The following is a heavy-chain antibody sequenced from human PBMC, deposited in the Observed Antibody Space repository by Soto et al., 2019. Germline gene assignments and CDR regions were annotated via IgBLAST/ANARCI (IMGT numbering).Heavy chain of an antibody. D-gene: IGHD3-3*01. CDR3: ARVPGDFWSGYYSWFDP. CDR1: GGSISNSY. Sequence: PSETLSLTCTVSGGSISNSYWSWIRQSPGKGLEWIGYIYSSGSTNYNPSLKSRVTISVDRSKNQFSLKLSSVTAADTAVYYCARVPGDFWSGYYSWFDPWGQGTLVTVS. V-gene: IGHV4-59*12. CDR2: IYSSGST. J-gene: IGHJ5*02.